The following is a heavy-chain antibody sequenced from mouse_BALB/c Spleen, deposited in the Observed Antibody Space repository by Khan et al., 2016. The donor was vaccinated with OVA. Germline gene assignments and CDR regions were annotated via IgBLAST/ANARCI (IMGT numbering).Heavy chain of an antibody. CDR2: LNTHSGVP. Sequence: QVQLKESGPALKKPGETVRISCKASGYTFTTAGIQWVQKMPGKGLKWIGWLNTHSGVPKSAEDFKGRFAFSLAISVNTAYLQITNLKNEDTATYFCARGGAAYYRNDGGAMEYWGQGTSVTVSS. CDR3: ARGGAAYYRNDGGAMEY. J-gene: IGHJ4*01. CDR1: GYTFTTAG. V-gene: IGHV9-4*02. D-gene: IGHD2-14*01.